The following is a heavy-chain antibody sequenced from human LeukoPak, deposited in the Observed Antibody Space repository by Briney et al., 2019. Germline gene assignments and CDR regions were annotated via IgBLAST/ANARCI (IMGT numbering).Heavy chain of an antibody. V-gene: IGHV3-9*01. J-gene: IGHJ6*02. Sequence: SLRLSCAASGFTFDDYAMHWVRQAPGKGLEWVSGISWNSGSIGYADSVKGRFTISRDNSKNTLYLQMNSLRAEDTAVYYCARDPLPYYYGSGSYSNYYGMDVWGQGTTVTVSS. CDR3: ARDPLPYYYGSGSYSNYYGMDV. D-gene: IGHD3-10*01. CDR1: GFTFDDYA. CDR2: ISWNSGSI.